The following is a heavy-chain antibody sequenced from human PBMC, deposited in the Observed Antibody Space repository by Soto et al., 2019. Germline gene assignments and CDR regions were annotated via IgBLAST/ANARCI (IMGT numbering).Heavy chain of an antibody. Sequence: PSETLSLTCAVYGGTFNCYYWTWIRQSPGKGLEWIGEVNHSGSTNYHPSLKSRVTISEDTSKKQFSLKLTSVTAADTAVYFCARVYSYDYVWGNYRYSARNYGLDVWGQGTTVTVSS. J-gene: IGHJ6*02. CDR2: VNHSGST. CDR3: ARVYSYDYVWGNYRYSARNYGLDV. V-gene: IGHV4-34*01. CDR1: GGTFNCYY. D-gene: IGHD3-16*01.